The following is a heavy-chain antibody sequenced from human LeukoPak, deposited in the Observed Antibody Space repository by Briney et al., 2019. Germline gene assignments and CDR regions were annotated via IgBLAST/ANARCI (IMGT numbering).Heavy chain of an antibody. Sequence: PGGSLRLSCAASGFTFSSYAMSWVRQAPGKGLEWVSSISSSSSYIYYADSVKGRFTISRDNAKNSLYLQMNSLRAEDTAVYYCARAFESGATSPFDYWGQGTLDTVSS. V-gene: IGHV3-21*01. CDR2: ISSSSSYI. CDR1: GFTFSSYA. D-gene: IGHD1-26*01. J-gene: IGHJ4*02. CDR3: ARAFESGATSPFDY.